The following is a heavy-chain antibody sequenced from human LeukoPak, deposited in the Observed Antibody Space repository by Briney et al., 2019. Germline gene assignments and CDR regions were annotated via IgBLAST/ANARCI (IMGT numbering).Heavy chain of an antibody. D-gene: IGHD2-2*01. CDR3: TARYCRSTSCYGEYFQR. CDR2: IKSKTDGGTT. CDR1: GSTFSDHY. J-gene: IGHJ1*01. V-gene: IGHV3-15*01. Sequence: GGSLRLSCAASGSTFSDHYMDWVRQAPGKGLEWVGRIKSKTDGGTTDYAAPVKGRFTISRDDSKNTLYLQMNSLKTEDTAVYYCTARYCRSTSCYGEYFQRWGQGTLVTVSS.